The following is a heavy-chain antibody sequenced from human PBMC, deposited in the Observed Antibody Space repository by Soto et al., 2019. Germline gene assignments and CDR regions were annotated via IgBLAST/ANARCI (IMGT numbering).Heavy chain of an antibody. Sequence: SETLSLTCAVYGGSFSGYYWSWIRQPPGKGLEWIGEINHSGSTNYNPSLKSRVTISVDTSKNQFSLKLSSVTAADTAVYYCARLRLGVGNSWFYYYYGMDVWGQGTTVTVSS. J-gene: IGHJ6*02. D-gene: IGHD3-16*01. CDR1: GGSFSGYY. CDR2: INHSGST. V-gene: IGHV4-34*01. CDR3: ARLRLGVGNSWFYYYYGMDV.